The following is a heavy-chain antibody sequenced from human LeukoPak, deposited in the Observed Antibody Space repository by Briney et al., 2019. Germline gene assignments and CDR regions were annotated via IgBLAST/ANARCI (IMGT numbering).Heavy chain of an antibody. V-gene: IGHV3-7*01. Sequence: PGGSLRLSCAASGLIFSSYSMNWVRQAPGKGLEWVANIKQDGSEKDYVDSVKGRFTISRDNAKNSLYLQMNSLRAEDTAVYYCARALGWLPENYWGQGTLVTVSS. CDR3: ARALGWLPENY. D-gene: IGHD5-24*01. CDR2: IKQDGSEK. J-gene: IGHJ4*02. CDR1: GLIFSSYS.